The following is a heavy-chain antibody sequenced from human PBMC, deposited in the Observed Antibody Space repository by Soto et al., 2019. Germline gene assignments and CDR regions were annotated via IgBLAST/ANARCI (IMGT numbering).Heavy chain of an antibody. Sequence: GGSLGLSCAASGFTVSSNYMSWVRQAPGKGLEWVSLIYSGGSTHYAESVKGRFTISRDNSKNTLYLQMNSLRAEDTAVYYCARVSDFWSGYPQNWGQGTLVTVSS. V-gene: IGHV3-53*01. D-gene: IGHD3-3*01. J-gene: IGHJ4*02. CDR2: IYSGGST. CDR1: GFTVSSNY. CDR3: ARVSDFWSGYPQN.